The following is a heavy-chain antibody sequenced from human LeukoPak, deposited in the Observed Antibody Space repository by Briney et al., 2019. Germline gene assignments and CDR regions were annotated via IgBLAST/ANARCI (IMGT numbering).Heavy chain of an antibody. CDR3: ARGGGDGYNHDYYYGMDV. CDR1: GFTFSSYG. V-gene: IGHV3-30*03. D-gene: IGHD5-24*01. CDR2: ISYDGSNK. Sequence: PGGSLRLSCAASGFTFSSYGMHWVRQAPGKGLEWVAVISYDGSNKYYADSVRGRFTISRDNSKNTLYLQMNSLRAEDTAVYYCARGGGDGYNHDYYYGMDVWGQGTTVTVSS. J-gene: IGHJ6*02.